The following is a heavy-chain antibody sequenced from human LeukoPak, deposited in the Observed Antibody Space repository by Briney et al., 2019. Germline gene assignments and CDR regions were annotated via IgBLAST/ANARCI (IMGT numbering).Heavy chain of an antibody. Sequence: SETLSLTCAVYGGSFSGYYWSWIRQPPGKGLEWIGEINHSGSTNYNPSLKSRVTISVDTSKNQFSLKLSSVTAADTAVYYCARTALNGNWFDPWGQGTLVTVSS. J-gene: IGHJ5*02. CDR1: GGSFSGYY. CDR2: INHSGST. D-gene: IGHD2-8*01. V-gene: IGHV4-34*01. CDR3: ARTALNGNWFDP.